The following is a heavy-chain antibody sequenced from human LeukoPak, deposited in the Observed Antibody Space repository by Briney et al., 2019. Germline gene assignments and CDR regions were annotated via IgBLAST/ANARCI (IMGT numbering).Heavy chain of an antibody. Sequence: GASVKVSCKASGYPFTDYYIHWVRQAPGHGLEWIGWMSPNSGDTLSPQKFQGRVTMTRDTAISTAYMELSSPRSDDTAVYYCARGQVLVGGNWFDPWGQGTLVTVSS. CDR1: GYPFTDYY. CDR2: MSPNSGDT. CDR3: ARGQVLVGGNWFDP. V-gene: IGHV1-2*02. J-gene: IGHJ5*02. D-gene: IGHD3-10*01.